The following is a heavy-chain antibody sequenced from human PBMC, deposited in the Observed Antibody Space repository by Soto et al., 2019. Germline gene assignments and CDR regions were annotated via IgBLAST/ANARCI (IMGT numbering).Heavy chain of an antibody. J-gene: IGHJ4*02. Sequence: GGSLRLSCAASGFTFSSFDMSWVCQAPGKGLEWVSSISGSGESTYYADSVKGRLSISRDNSKNTLYLQMNSLRAEDTAVYYCAKRREGGYYIFDYWGQGTPVTVSS. CDR3: AKRREGGYYIFDY. CDR2: ISGSGEST. CDR1: GFTFSSFD. D-gene: IGHD3-10*01. V-gene: IGHV3-23*01.